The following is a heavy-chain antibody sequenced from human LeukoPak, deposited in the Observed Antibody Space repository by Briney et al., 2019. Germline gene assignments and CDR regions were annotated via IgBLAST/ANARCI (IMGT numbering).Heavy chain of an antibody. D-gene: IGHD1-20*01. Sequence: ASAKVSCKTSGYTFTSYGISWVRQAPGQGLEWMGWISAYNSNTNYAQKIQGRVTMTTDTSTSTAYMELRSLRSDDTAVYYCARDHVYNWNGYFDCWGQGTLVTVSS. J-gene: IGHJ4*02. CDR3: ARDHVYNWNGYFDC. V-gene: IGHV1-18*01. CDR1: GYTFTSYG. CDR2: ISAYNSNT.